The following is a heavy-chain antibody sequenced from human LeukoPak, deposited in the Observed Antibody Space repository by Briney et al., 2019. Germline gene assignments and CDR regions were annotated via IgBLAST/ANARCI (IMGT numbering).Heavy chain of an antibody. CDR1: GGSFSGYY. D-gene: IGHD5-12*01. CDR2: INHSGST. V-gene: IGHV4-34*01. CDR3: ARGLRTDSGYDDGEDH. J-gene: IGHJ4*02. Sequence: PSETLSLTCAVYGGSFSGYYWSWIRQPPGKGLEWIGEINHSGSTNYNPSLKSRVTISVDTSKNQFSLKLSSVTAADTAVYYCARGLRTDSGYDDGEDHWGQGTLVTVSS.